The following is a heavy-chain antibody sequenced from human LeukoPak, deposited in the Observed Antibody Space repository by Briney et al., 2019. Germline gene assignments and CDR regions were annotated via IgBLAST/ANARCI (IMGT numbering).Heavy chain of an antibody. Sequence: ASVKVSCKASGGTFSSYAINWVRQAPGQGLEWMGGIIPMFGSVNYAQKFQGRVTTTTDESTDTAYMELSSLRSEDTALYYCARDASWTGYRFDYWGQGTLVTVSS. D-gene: IGHD3/OR15-3a*01. V-gene: IGHV1-69*05. J-gene: IGHJ4*02. CDR1: GGTFSSYA. CDR2: IIPMFGSV. CDR3: ARDASWTGYRFDY.